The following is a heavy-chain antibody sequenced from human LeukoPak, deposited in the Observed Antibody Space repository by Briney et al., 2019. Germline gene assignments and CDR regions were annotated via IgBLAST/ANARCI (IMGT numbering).Heavy chain of an antibody. CDR3: PRPKCGGSCYRTQPYYFDY. J-gene: IGHJ4*02. CDR2: IKQDGSEK. Sequence: PGGSLRLSCAASGFTFSSYWMSWVRQAPGKGLEWVANIKQDGSEKYYVDSVKGRFTISRDNAKNSLYLQMDSLRAEDTAVYYCPRPKCGGSCYRTQPYYFDYWGQGTLVTVSS. D-gene: IGHD2-15*01. CDR1: GFTFSSYW. V-gene: IGHV3-7*01.